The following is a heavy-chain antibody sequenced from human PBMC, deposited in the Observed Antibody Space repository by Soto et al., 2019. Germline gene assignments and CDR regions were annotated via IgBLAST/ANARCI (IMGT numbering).Heavy chain of an antibody. D-gene: IGHD5-18*01. V-gene: IGHV3-66*01. CDR1: GLNVITNY. J-gene: IGHJ4*02. CDR2: IYSGSTT. Sequence: EVQLVESGGGLVQPGGSLRLSCAASGLNVITNYMSWVRQAPGKGLEWVSVIYSGSTTHYADSVKGRFTISRDSSKHTLYLQMNSLRAEDTAVYYCARGHWIQGYGAGTYFDYWGQGTQVTVSS. CDR3: ARGHWIQGYGAGTYFDY.